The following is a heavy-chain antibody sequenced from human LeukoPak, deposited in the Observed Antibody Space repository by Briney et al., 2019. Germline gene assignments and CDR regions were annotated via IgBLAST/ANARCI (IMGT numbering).Heavy chain of an antibody. V-gene: IGHV3-30-3*01. CDR1: GFTFSSYE. CDR3: AKDWGQRGVGASLGH. CDR2: ISYDGSNK. J-gene: IGHJ4*02. Sequence: GGSLRLSCAASGFTFSSYEMNWVRQAPGKGLEWVSFISYDGSNKVHADSVMGRFTISRDNSKNAVDLQLNSLRDEDTAVYYCAKDWGQRGVGASLGHWGQGTLVIVSS. D-gene: IGHD1-26*01.